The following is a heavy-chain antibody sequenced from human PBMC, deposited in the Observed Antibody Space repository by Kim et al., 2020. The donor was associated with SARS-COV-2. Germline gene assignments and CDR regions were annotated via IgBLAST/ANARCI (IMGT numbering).Heavy chain of an antibody. D-gene: IGHD2-15*01. Sequence: GGSLRLSCAASGFTFSSYAMSWVRQAPGKGLEWVSAISGSGGSTYYADSVKGRFTISRDNTKNSLYLQMNSLRAEDTAVYYCASRGYCSGGGCFEEYFQHWGQGTLVTVSS. V-gene: IGHV3-23*01. CDR2: ISGSGGST. CDR1: GFTFSSYA. J-gene: IGHJ1*01. CDR3: ASRGYCSGGGCFEEYFQH.